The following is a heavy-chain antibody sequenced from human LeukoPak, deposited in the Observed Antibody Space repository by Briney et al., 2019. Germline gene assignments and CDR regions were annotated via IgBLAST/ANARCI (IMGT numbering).Heavy chain of an antibody. CDR3: ARDLGGDSDY. V-gene: IGHV3-23*01. J-gene: IGHJ4*02. CDR2: ISGSGGST. Sequence: GGSLRLSCAASGFTFSSYAMSWVRQAPGKGLEWVSAISGSGGSTYYADSVKGRFTISRDNAKNLLYLQMNSLRAEDTAVHYCARDLGGDSDYWGQGTLVTVPS. D-gene: IGHD2-21*02. CDR1: GFTFSSYA.